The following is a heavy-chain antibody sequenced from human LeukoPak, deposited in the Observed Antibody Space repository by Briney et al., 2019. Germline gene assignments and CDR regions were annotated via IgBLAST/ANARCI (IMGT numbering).Heavy chain of an antibody. CDR1: GGSISSSTYY. J-gene: IGHJ4*02. V-gene: IGHV4-39*01. CDR3: ARQPRDGHNPRPYYFDY. Sequence: PSETLSLTCTVSGGSISSSTYYWGWIRQPPGRGLAWIGSMFYTGSPYYNPSLKGRVTISVDPSKNQFSLKLASVTAADTAVYYCARQPRDGHNPRPYYFDYWGQGALVTVSS. D-gene: IGHD5-24*01. CDR2: MFYTGSP.